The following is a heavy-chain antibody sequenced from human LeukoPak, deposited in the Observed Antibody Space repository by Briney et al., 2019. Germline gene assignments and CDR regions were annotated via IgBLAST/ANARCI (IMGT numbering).Heavy chain of an antibody. D-gene: IGHD1-26*01. Sequence: GGSLRLSCAASGFTFSSYWMSWVRQAPGKGLEWVANIKQDGSEKYYVDSVKGRSTISRDNAKNSLYLQMNSLRAEDTAVYYCAKDRVGATLYFDYWGQGTLVTVSS. CDR1: GFTFSSYW. J-gene: IGHJ4*02. CDR3: AKDRVGATLYFDY. V-gene: IGHV3-7*03. CDR2: IKQDGSEK.